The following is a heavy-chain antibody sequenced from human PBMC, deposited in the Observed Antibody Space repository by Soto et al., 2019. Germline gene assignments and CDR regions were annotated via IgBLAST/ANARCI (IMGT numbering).Heavy chain of an antibody. CDR3: AKDQITVLRYFDWPRSYFDY. Sequence: GGSLRLSCAASGFTFSSYGMHWVHQAPGKGLEWVAVISYDGSNKYYADSVKGRFTISRDNSKNTLYLQMNSLRAEDTAVYYCAKDQITVLRYFDWPRSYFDYWGQGTLVTVSS. CDR2: ISYDGSNK. D-gene: IGHD3-9*01. J-gene: IGHJ4*02. CDR1: GFTFSSYG. V-gene: IGHV3-30*18.